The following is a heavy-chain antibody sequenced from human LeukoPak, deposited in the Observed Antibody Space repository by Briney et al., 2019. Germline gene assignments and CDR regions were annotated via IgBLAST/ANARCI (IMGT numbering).Heavy chain of an antibody. V-gene: IGHV3-21*01. J-gene: IGHJ4*02. CDR1: GFTFSSYT. CDR3: ARGAGGLAGR. CDR2: ISDSNSYI. Sequence: PGGSLRLSCAASGFTFSSYTMHWIRQAPGKGLEWVSSISDSNSYIFYADSVKSRFTVSRDNAKDSLYLQMNSLRAEDTAVYYCARGAGGLAGRWGQGTLVTVSS. D-gene: IGHD2-15*01.